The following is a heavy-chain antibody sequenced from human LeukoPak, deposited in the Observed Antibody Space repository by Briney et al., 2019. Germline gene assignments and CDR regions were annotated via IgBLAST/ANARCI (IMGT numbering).Heavy chain of an antibody. D-gene: IGHD3-22*01. CDR2: IYYSGST. V-gene: IGHV4-59*01. Sequence: PSETLSLTCTVSGVSISSYYWSWIRQPPGKGLEWIGYIYYSGSTNYNPSLKSRVTISVDTSKNQFSLKLSSVTAADTAVYYCARARHDSSGYYVNWFDPWGQGTLVTVSS. J-gene: IGHJ5*02. CDR1: GVSISSYY. CDR3: ARARHDSSGYYVNWFDP.